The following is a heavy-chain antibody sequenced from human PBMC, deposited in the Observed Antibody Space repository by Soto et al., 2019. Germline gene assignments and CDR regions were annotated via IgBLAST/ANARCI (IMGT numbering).Heavy chain of an antibody. D-gene: IGHD3-10*01. CDR3: ASSAGHPGDFFYYNGMDV. CDR2: IYHSGNT. CDR1: GYSISLGYY. J-gene: IGHJ6*02. V-gene: IGHV4-38-2*01. Sequence: SETLSLTCAVSGYSISLGYYWGWIRQPPGKGLEWIGSIYHSGNTFYNPSLKSRLTISVDTSENQFSLRLTSVTAADTAVYFCASSAGHPGDFFYYNGMDVWGQGTTVPSP.